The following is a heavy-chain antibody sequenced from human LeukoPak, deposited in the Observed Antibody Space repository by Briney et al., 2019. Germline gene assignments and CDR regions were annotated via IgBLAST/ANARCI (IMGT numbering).Heavy chain of an antibody. D-gene: IGHD3-16*01. V-gene: IGHV3-7*01. CDR3: ARDLRAYSYAFD. CDR1: GFSFGHYW. J-gene: IGHJ4*02. Sequence: PGGSLRLSCAASGFSFGHYWMSWVRQTPGMGLEWVANIKQDESEKYYMDSVKGRFTISRDNAKNSLYLQMNSLRAEDTAVYFCARDLRAYSYAFDWGQGTLVTVSS. CDR2: IKQDESEK.